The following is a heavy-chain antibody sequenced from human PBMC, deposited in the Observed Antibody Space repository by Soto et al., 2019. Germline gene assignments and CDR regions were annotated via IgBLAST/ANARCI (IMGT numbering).Heavy chain of an antibody. D-gene: IGHD5-18*01. Sequence: SGGSLRLSCAASGFTFSSYAMHWVRQAPGKWLEWVAVISYDGSNKYYADSVKGRFTISRDNSKNTLYLQMNSLRAEDTAVYYCARSRGYSYGYVPYYYYYGMDVWGQGXTVTVYS. J-gene: IGHJ6*02. CDR1: GFTFSSYA. CDR2: ISYDGSNK. CDR3: ARSRGYSYGYVPYYYYYGMDV. V-gene: IGHV3-30-3*01.